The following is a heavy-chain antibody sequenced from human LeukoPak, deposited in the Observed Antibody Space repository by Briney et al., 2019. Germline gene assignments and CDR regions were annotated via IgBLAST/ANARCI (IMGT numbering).Heavy chain of an antibody. J-gene: IGHJ4*02. V-gene: IGHV3-21*06. CDR2: ISSSSSYI. D-gene: IGHD2-15*01. CDR1: GFTFSSYS. CDR3: ARDGGSRGVPLDC. Sequence: GGSLRLSCAASGFTFSSYSMNWVRQAPGKGLEWVSSISSSSSYIYYADSVKGRFTISRDNAKNTLYLQMNSLRAEDTALYFCARDGGSRGVPLDCWGQGTLVTVSS.